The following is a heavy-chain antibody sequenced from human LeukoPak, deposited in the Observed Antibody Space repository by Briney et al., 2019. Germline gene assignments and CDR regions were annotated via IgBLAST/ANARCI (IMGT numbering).Heavy chain of an antibody. CDR1: GYTFTSYG. CDR3: ARDYSYARGVTKETYFDY. D-gene: IGHD3-10*01. CDR2: ISAYNGNT. Sequence: ASVKVSCKASGYTFTSYGISWVRQAPGQGLEWMGWISAYNGNTNYAQKLQGRVTMTTDTSTSTAYMELRSLRSDDTAVYYCARDYSYARGVTKETYFDYWGQGTLVAVSS. J-gene: IGHJ4*02. V-gene: IGHV1-18*01.